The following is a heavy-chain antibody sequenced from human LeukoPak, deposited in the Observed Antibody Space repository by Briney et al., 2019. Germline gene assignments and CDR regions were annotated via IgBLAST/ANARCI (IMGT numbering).Heavy chain of an antibody. Sequence: GESLKISCKGSGYSFTSYWIAWVRQMPGKGLEWMGIIQPSDSDTKYNPSFQGQVTISADKFTNTAYLQWSSLEASDTAMYYCARREGSGNFLIDYWGQGTLVTVSS. CDR3: ARREGSGNFLIDY. J-gene: IGHJ4*02. V-gene: IGHV5-51*01. CDR2: IQPSDSDT. D-gene: IGHD3-10*01. CDR1: GYSFTSYW.